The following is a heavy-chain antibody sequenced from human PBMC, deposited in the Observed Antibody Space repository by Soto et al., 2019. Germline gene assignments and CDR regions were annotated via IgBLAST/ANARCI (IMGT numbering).Heavy chain of an antibody. Sequence: EVQLLESGGNLVQPGGSLRLSCAASGFAFSSYAMNWVRQAPGKGLEWVSGISASGDSAYYADSVKGRFTISRDNSKNTLYLQMNSLRAEDTAVYYCAKDRERDMSGSYVLIGYYGMDVWGQGTTVTVSS. CDR3: AKDRERDMSGSYVLIGYYGMDV. J-gene: IGHJ6*02. V-gene: IGHV3-23*01. CDR2: ISASGDSA. CDR1: GFAFSSYA. D-gene: IGHD3-10*01.